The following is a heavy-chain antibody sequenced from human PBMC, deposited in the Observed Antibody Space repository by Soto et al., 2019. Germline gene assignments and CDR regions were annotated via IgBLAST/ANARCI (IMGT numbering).Heavy chain of an antibody. D-gene: IGHD2-2*01. Sequence: SVKVSCKASGGTFSSYTISWVRQAPGQGLEWMGRIIPILGIANYAQKFQGRVTITADKSTSTAYMELSSLRSEDTAVYYCARQGYCSSTSGYQKRYYYYYYMDVWGKGTTVTVSS. CDR3: ARQGYCSSTSGYQKRYYYYYYMDV. CDR2: IIPILGIA. V-gene: IGHV1-69*02. CDR1: GGTFSSYT. J-gene: IGHJ6*03.